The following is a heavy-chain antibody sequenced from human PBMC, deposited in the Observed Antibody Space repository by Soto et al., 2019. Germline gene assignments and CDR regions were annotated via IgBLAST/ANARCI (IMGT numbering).Heavy chain of an antibody. J-gene: IGHJ4*02. CDR2: IYYSGST. V-gene: IGHV4-30-4*01. Sequence: PSETLSLTCTVSGGSISGGGYYWSWIRQPPGKGLEWIGYIYYSGSTYYNPSLKSRVTISVDTSKNQFSLKLSSVTAADTAVYYCARVLVPAAGIDYWGQGTLVTVSS. CDR1: GGSISGGGYY. D-gene: IGHD2-2*01. CDR3: ARVLVPAAGIDY.